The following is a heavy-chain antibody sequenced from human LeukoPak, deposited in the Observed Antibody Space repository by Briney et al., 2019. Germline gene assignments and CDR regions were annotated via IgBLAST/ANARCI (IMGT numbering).Heavy chain of an antibody. CDR1: GYTFSSHD. J-gene: IGHJ4*02. CDR3: ARGGAFYQDTSGCLDS. V-gene: IGHV1-8*03. D-gene: IGHD3-22*01. CDR2: MNPETGDT. Sequence: ASVKVSCSASGYTFSSHDMLWVRQATGQGLEWMGWMNPETGDTGHTQTLQGRISITWNTSIGTAYMELSGLRSEDTAVYYCARGGAFYQDTSGCLDSWGQGTLVTVSS.